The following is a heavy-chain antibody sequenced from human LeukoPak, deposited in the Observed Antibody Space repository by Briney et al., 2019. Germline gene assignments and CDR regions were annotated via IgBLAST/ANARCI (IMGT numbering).Heavy chain of an antibody. CDR3: VRDGGISGYDLLDY. Sequence: GGSLRLSCAASGFTLSNYWMTWVRQPPGKGLEWVAHINQDGSEKHYMDSVKARFTISRDNAKTSLSLQMNSLRAEDTAVYYCVRDGGISGYDLLDYWGQGTLVTVSS. CDR1: GFTLSNYW. CDR2: INQDGSEK. J-gene: IGHJ4*02. V-gene: IGHV3-7*01. D-gene: IGHD5-12*01.